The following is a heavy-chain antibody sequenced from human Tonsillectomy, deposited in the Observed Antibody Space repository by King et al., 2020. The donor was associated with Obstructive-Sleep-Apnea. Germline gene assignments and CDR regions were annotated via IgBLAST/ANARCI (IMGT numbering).Heavy chain of an antibody. CDR2: IYYSGST. CDR1: GGSISSYY. Sequence: QLQESGPGLGKPSETLSLTCTVSGGSISSYYWSWSRQPPGKGLEWIGYIYYSGSTTYNPSLKSRVTISVDTSKNQFSLKLGSVTVTDTAVYYCAGQLQQLGPFDYWGQGILVTVSS. D-gene: IGHD6-13*01. V-gene: IGHV4-59*08. J-gene: IGHJ4*02. CDR3: AGQLQQLGPFDY.